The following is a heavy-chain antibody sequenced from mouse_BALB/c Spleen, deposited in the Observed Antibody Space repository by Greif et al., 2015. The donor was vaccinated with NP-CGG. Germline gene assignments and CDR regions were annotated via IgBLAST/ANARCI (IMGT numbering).Heavy chain of an antibody. J-gene: IGHJ2*01. Sequence: EVQRVESGGGLVQPGGSLRLSCATSGFTFTDYYMSWVRQPPGKALEWLGFISNKANGYTTEYSASVKGRFTISRDNSQSILYLQMNTLRAEDSATYYCARDFDYWGQDTTLTVSS. V-gene: IGHV7-3*02. CDR2: ISNKANGYTT. CDR1: GFTFTDYY. CDR3: ARDFDY.